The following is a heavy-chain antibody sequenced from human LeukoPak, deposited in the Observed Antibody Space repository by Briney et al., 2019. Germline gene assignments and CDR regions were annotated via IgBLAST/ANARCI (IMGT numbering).Heavy chain of an antibody. Sequence: GGSLRLSCAASGFTFSSYAMTWVRQGPGKGLEWVSGISGSGGTTFYADSVKGRFTISRDNAKNSLYLQMNSLRAEDTAVYYCASGGSGKIFDYYYGMDVWGQGTTVTVSS. CDR2: ISGSGGTT. CDR1: GFTFSSYA. J-gene: IGHJ6*02. D-gene: IGHD3-16*01. V-gene: IGHV3-23*01. CDR3: ASGGSGKIFDYYYGMDV.